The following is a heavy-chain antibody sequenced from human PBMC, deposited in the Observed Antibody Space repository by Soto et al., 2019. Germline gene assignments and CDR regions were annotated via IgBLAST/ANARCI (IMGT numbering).Heavy chain of an antibody. CDR2: IIPIFGTA. D-gene: IGHD6-13*01. CDR1: GGTFSSYA. V-gene: IGHV1-69*01. CDR3: ARIRVAVKCGSSWYQTTVFDY. Sequence: QVQLVQSGAEVKKPGSSVKVSCKASGGTFSSYAISWVRQAPGQGLEWMGGIIPIFGTANYAQKFQGRVTITADESTSTAYMELSSLRSEDTAVYYCARIRVAVKCGSSWYQTTVFDYWGQGTLVTVSS. J-gene: IGHJ4*02.